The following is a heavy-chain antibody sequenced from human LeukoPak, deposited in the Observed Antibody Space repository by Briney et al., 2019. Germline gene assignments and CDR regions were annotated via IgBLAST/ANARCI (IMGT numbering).Heavy chain of an antibody. CDR2: ISSNGGST. Sequence: PGGSLRLSCSASGFTFSNYAMYWVRQAPGKGLESVSGISSNGGSTYHADSVKGRFTISRDNSKNTLYLQMSSLRGEDTAVYYCVRKVQWSSAFYFDSWGQGTLVTVSS. J-gene: IGHJ4*02. V-gene: IGHV3-64D*06. CDR3: VRKVQWSSAFYFDS. D-gene: IGHD2-8*01. CDR1: GFTFSNYA.